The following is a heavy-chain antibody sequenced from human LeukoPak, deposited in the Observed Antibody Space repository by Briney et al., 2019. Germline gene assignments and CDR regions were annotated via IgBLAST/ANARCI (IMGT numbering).Heavy chain of an antibody. V-gene: IGHV4-39*07. Sequence: SETLSLTCTVSGGSISSSSYYWGWIRQPPGKGLEWIGSIYYSGTTSYNPSLKSRVTISVDMSKNHFSLRLRSVTAADTAMYYCARGTLYRGWSYYLDFWGQGSQVTVSS. CDR2: IYYSGTT. CDR3: ARGTLYRGWSYYLDF. J-gene: IGHJ4*02. D-gene: IGHD6-19*01. CDR1: GGSISSSSYY.